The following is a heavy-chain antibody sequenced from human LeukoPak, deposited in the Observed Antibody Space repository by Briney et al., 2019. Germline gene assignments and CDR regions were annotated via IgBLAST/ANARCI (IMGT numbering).Heavy chain of an antibody. J-gene: IGHJ3*02. CDR3: AREVTASSFDI. V-gene: IGHV3-7*01. CDR1: GFSFSDYW. Sequence: GGSLRLSCAASGFSFSDYWMSWVRQAPGRGLEWVGNINQDGSQNSSVDSVKGRLTISRDNAKNSLYLQMNGLGAEDTALYYCAREVTASSFDILGQGTMVTVSS. D-gene: IGHD2-21*02. CDR2: INQDGSQN.